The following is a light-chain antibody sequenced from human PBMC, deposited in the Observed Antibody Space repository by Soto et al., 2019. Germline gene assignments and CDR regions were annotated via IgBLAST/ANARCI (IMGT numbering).Light chain of an antibody. CDR3: QQSYSSPIT. J-gene: IGKJ5*01. CDR1: QGIRND. Sequence: DIQMTHSPSSLSASVLDRFTITCLASQGIRNDLGWYQQKPWKAPKRLINAASSLQSEVPSRFSGSGSGTDFTLTISSLQPEDFTTYYCQQSYSSPITFGQGTRLEIK. V-gene: IGKV1-39*01. CDR2: AAS.